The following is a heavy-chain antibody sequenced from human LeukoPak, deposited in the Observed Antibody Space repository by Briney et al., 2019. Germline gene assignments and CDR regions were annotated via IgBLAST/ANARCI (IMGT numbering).Heavy chain of an antibody. J-gene: IGHJ4*02. D-gene: IGHD3-22*01. CDR2: IYSGGST. Sequence: PGGFLRLSCAASGFTVSSNYMSWVRQAPGKGLEWVSLIYSGGSTYYADSVKGRFTISRDNSKNSLFLQMNSLRAEDTAVYYCAKLNYYDSSGYYSWGQGTLVTVSS. CDR3: AKLNYYDSSGYYS. CDR1: GFTVSSNY. V-gene: IGHV3-66*01.